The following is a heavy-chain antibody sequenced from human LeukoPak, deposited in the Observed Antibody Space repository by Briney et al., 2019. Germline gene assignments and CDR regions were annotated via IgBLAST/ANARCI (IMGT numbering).Heavy chain of an antibody. CDR3: AKTPGGIVTAIPDY. CDR1: GFIVSNNF. V-gene: IGHV3-53*01. D-gene: IGHD2-21*02. Sequence: GGSLRLSCAASGFIVSNNFMSWVRQAPGKGLEWVSAIAGGGGARYADSVQGRFTISRDNPGNTLYLQMNGLRAEDTAIYYCAKTPGGIVTAIPDYWGQGTLVTVSS. CDR2: IAGGGGA. J-gene: IGHJ4*02.